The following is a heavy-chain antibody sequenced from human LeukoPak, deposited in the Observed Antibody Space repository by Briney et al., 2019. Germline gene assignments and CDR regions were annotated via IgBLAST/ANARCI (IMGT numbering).Heavy chain of an antibody. Sequence: SETLSLTCTVSGDSITSHYWSWIRQPPGKGLEWIGYIHYSGITNYNPSLKSRVTLSVDTPNNQFSLKLNSVTAADTAVYYCARGRYARARNWFDPWGQGTLVTVSS. CDR2: IHYSGIT. CDR1: GDSITSHY. D-gene: IGHD2-8*01. J-gene: IGHJ5*02. V-gene: IGHV4-59*11. CDR3: ARGRYARARNWFDP.